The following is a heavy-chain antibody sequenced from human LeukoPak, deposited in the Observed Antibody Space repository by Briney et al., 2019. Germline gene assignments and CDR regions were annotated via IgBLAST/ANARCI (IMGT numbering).Heavy chain of an antibody. V-gene: IGHV3-48*01. J-gene: IGHJ4*02. CDR3: ARDDAVVVAANFDY. Sequence: GGSLRLSCAASGFTFSSYSMNWVRQAPGKGLEWVSYISSSSSTIYYADSVKGRFTISRDNAKNSLYLQMNSLRAEDTAVYYCARDDAVVVAANFDYWGQGTLVTVSS. D-gene: IGHD2-15*01. CDR2: ISSSSSTI. CDR1: GFTFSSYS.